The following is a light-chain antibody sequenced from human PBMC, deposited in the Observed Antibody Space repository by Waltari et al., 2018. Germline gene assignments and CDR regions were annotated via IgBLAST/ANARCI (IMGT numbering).Light chain of an antibody. CDR2: DVN. CDR3: CSYAGSYTYV. V-gene: IGLV2-11*01. CDR1: SSNVGGYNY. Sequence: QSALAQPRSVSGSPGQSVTISCTGSSSNVGGYNYVSWYQQYPGKAPKLMLYDVNKRPSGVPHRFSGSKSGDTASLTISGLQAEDEADYYCCSYAGSYTYVFGTGTKVTV. J-gene: IGLJ1*01.